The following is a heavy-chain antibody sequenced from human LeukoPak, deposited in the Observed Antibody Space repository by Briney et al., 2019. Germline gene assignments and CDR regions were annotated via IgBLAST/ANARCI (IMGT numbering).Heavy chain of an antibody. CDR1: GFTFSSYG. D-gene: IGHD3-22*01. J-gene: IGHJ6*02. CDR3: AKDLTPGDYYDSSGYYYYYYGMDV. V-gene: IGHV3-30*18. CDR2: ISYDGSNK. Sequence: PGGSLRLSCAASGFTFSSYGMHWVRQAPGKGLEWVAVISYDGSNKYYADSVKGRFTISRDNSKNTLYLQMNSLRAEDTAVYYCAKDLTPGDYYDSSGYYYYYYGMDVWGQGTTVTVSS.